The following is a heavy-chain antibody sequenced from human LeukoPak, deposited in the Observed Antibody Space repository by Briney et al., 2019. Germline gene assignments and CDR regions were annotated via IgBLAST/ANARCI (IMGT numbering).Heavy chain of an antibody. J-gene: IGHJ5*01. D-gene: IGHD6-19*01. CDR2: INHSGST. CDR1: GGSFSGYY. V-gene: IGHV4-34*01. CDR3: ARGRYSSGWYEC. Sequence: SETLSLTCAVYGGSFSGYYWSWIRQPPGKGLEWIGEINHSGSTNYNPSLKSRVTISVDTSKNQFSLKLSSVTAADTAVYYCARGRYSSGWYECWGQGTLVTVSS.